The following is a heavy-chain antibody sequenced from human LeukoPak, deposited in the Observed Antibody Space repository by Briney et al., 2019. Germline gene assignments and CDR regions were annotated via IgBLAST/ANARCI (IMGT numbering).Heavy chain of an antibody. Sequence: PSETLSLTCTVSGGSISSGSYYWSWIRQPPGKGLEWTGEINHSGSTNYNPSLKSRVTISVDTSKNQFSLKLSSVTAADTAVYYCARRARTGTIRPVDYWGQGTLVTVSS. CDR2: INHSGST. V-gene: IGHV4-39*07. CDR1: GGSISSGSYY. D-gene: IGHD1-1*01. J-gene: IGHJ4*02. CDR3: ARRARTGTIRPVDY.